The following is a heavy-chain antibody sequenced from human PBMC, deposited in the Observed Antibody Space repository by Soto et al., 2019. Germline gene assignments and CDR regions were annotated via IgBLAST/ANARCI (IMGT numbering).Heavy chain of an antibody. CDR1: GFPFSSYG. CDR3: ARESGYSGYDYDLWPVGYFDY. Sequence: GGALRLSCAASGFPFSSYGMHLVRQAPGKGLEWVAVIWYDGSNKYYADSVKGRFTISRDNSKNTLYLQMNSLRAEDTAVYYCARESGYSGYDYDLWPVGYFDYWGQGTQVTVSS. J-gene: IGHJ4*02. D-gene: IGHD5-12*01. V-gene: IGHV3-33*01. CDR2: IWYDGSNK.